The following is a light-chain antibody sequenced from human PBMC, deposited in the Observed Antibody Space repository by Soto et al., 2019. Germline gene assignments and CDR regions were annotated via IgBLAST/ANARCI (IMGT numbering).Light chain of an antibody. J-gene: IGKJ5*01. Sequence: DIQITQSPSTRSASVGDRVTITCRASQSISRWLAWYQQKPGKAPKLLINDASSLKSGVPSRCSGSGSGTELTLTISSLQSEDFAVYDCQQYSSWPPFTFGQGTRLEIK. CDR1: QSISRW. V-gene: IGKV1-5*01. CDR3: QQYSSWPPFT. CDR2: DAS.